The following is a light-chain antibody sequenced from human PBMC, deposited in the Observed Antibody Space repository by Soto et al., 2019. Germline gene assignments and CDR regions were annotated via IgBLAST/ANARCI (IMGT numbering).Light chain of an antibody. Sequence: QSALTQPASVSESPGQSITISCTGTSSDVGGYNYVSWYQQHPGKAPKLMIYEVRNRPSGVSNRFSGSKSGNTASLTISGLQAEDEADYYCSSYATSRTRPWVFGGGTKLTVL. J-gene: IGLJ3*02. CDR1: SSDVGGYNY. V-gene: IGLV2-14*01. CDR3: SSYATSRTRPWV. CDR2: EVR.